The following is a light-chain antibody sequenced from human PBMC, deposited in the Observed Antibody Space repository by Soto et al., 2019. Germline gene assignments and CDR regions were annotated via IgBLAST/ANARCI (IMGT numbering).Light chain of an antibody. CDR3: QQYNNWPPLT. J-gene: IGKJ4*01. CDR2: GAS. Sequence: EIVMTQSPATLSVSPGERATLSCRASQSVSSNLAWYQQKPGQAPRLLIYGASTRATGIPARFSGSGSGPEFTLTISSLPSEDFAVYYCQQYNNWPPLTFGGGTKVEIK. CDR1: QSVSSN. V-gene: IGKV3-15*01.